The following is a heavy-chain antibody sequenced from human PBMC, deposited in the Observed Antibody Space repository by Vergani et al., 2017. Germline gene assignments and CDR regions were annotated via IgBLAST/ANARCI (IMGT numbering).Heavy chain of an antibody. CDR3: ATDLATMTVAFDY. CDR2: IQSKTDSGTT. Sequence: EVQLVESGGGLVESGGSLRLSCAASGFTFSNAWMRWVRQAPGKGLEWVGRIQSKTDSGTTDYAAPVKGRCTISRDDSKTSLYLQMDSLKIEDTAVYYCATDLATMTVAFDYWGQGTLVTVSS. D-gene: IGHD2-21*02. CDR1: GFTFSNAW. J-gene: IGHJ4*02. V-gene: IGHV3-15*01.